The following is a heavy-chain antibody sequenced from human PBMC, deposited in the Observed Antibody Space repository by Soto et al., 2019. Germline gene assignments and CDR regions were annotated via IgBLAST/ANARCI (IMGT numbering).Heavy chain of an antibody. Sequence: SVEVSCKASGGTLSRFGISWVRQAPGQGLEWMGGIIPIFGKGDYAPKFRGRVTFTADEVTTTVYMEMSSLSSGDTAVYYCARVAGPDFSHYYGIDVWGQGTTVTVSS. CDR1: GGTLSRFG. CDR2: IIPIFGKG. CDR3: ARVAGPDFSHYYGIDV. V-gene: IGHV1-69*13. D-gene: IGHD6-19*01. J-gene: IGHJ6*02.